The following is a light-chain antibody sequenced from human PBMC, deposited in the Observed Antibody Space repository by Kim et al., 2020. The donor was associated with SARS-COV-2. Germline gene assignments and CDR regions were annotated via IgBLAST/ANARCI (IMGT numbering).Light chain of an antibody. V-gene: IGKV3-20*01. CDR3: QQYGSSPRIT. CDR2: GAS. CDR1: QSVSSSS. J-gene: IGKJ5*01. Sequence: PGERATLSCRASQSVSSSSLAWYQQKPGQAPRLLIYGASSRATGIPARFSGSGSGTDFTLTITRLEPEDFAVYYCQQYGSSPRITFGQGTRLEIK.